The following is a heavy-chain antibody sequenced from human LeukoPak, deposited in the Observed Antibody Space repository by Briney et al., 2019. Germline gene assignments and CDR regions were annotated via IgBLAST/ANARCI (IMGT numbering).Heavy chain of an antibody. V-gene: IGHV4-34*01. CDR1: GGSFSGYY. J-gene: IGHJ4*02. CDR2: INHSGST. D-gene: IGHD3-10*01. CDR3: ARRVRYGSGSYYR. Sequence: SETLSLTCAVYGGSFSGYYWSWIRQPPGKGLEWIGEINHSGSTNYNPSLKSRVTISVDTSKNQFSLKLSSVTAADTAVYYCARRVRYGSGSYYRWGQGTLVTVSS.